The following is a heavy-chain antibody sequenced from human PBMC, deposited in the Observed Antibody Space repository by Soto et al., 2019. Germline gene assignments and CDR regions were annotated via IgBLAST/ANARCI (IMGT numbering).Heavy chain of an antibody. J-gene: IGHJ6*02. D-gene: IGHD2-8*01. V-gene: IGHV1-3*01. CDR2: INAGNGNT. Sequence: ASVKVSCKASGYTFTSYAMHWVRQTPGQRLEWMGWINAGNGNTKYSQKFQGRATITRDTSASTAYMELSSLRSEDTAVYYCARAKYCTNGVCYSNYGMDGWGQGTTVTVSS. CDR1: GYTFTSYA. CDR3: ARAKYCTNGVCYSNYGMDG.